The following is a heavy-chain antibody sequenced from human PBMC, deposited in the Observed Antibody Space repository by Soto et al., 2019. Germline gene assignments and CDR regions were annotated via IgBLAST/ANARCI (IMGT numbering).Heavy chain of an antibody. Sequence: SVKVSCKASGGNFSKYSISWVRQAPGQGLEWMGGIIPFFQAPNYAQRFQGRVTITADESTTTVYMEMSSLRSEDTALYYCAKSRIATPPRVGTDAWGNGT. V-gene: IGHV1-69*13. CDR1: GGNFSKYS. J-gene: IGHJ6*04. CDR2: IIPFFQAP. D-gene: IGHD2-15*01. CDR3: AKSRIATPPRVGTDA.